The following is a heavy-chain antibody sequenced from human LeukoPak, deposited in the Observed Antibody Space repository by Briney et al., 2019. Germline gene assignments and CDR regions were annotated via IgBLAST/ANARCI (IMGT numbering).Heavy chain of an antibody. CDR1: GFTFSSYA. Sequence: GGSLRLSCAASGFTFSSYAMNWVSQAPGTGLEWVSGINWNGGSTGYADSVKGRFTISRDNAKNSLYLQMNSLRAEDTALYYCARRRKYQPPGQEYYYYYMDVWGKGTTVTVSS. V-gene: IGHV3-20*04. CDR2: INWNGGST. D-gene: IGHD2-2*01. J-gene: IGHJ6*03. CDR3: ARRRKYQPPGQEYYYYYMDV.